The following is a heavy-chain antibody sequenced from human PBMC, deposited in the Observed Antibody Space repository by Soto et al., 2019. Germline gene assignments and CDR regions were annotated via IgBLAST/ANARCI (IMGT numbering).Heavy chain of an antibody. V-gene: IGHV3-23*01. CDR3: AKGVWGPELGLYYFDY. CDR1: GFTFSSYA. D-gene: IGHD3-16*01. J-gene: IGHJ4*02. CDR2: ISGSGGST. Sequence: GESLKISCAASGFTFSSYAMSWVRQAPGKGLEWVSAISGSGGSTYYADSVKGRFTISRDNSKNTLYLQMNSLRAEDTAVYYCAKGVWGPELGLYYFDYWGQGTLVTVSS.